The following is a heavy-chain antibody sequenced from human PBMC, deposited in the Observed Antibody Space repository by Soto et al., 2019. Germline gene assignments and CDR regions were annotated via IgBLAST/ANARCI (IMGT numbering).Heavy chain of an antibody. Sequence: EVQLLESGGGLVQPGGSLRLSCAASGFTFSSYAMSWVRQAPGKGLEWVSAISGSGGSTDYADYVKGLFTISRDNSKNTLYLQMNSLRAEDTAVYYCAKVGGRGIVVVVAVNWGQGTLVTVSS. CDR1: GFTFSSYA. CDR2: ISGSGGST. J-gene: IGHJ4*02. CDR3: AKVGGRGIVVVVAVN. V-gene: IGHV3-23*01. D-gene: IGHD2-15*01.